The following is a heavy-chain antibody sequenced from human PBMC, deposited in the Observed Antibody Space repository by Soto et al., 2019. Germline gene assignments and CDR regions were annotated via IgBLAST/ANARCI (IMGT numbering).Heavy chain of an antibody. D-gene: IGHD6-13*01. CDR1: GFTFSSYG. Sequence: PGGSLRLSCAASGFTFSSYGMHWVRQAPGKGLEWVAVIWYDGSNKYYADSVKGRFTISRDNSKNTLYLQMNSLRAEDTAVYYCARDSIAPPGSFDYWGQGPLVTVPS. CDR2: IWYDGSNK. V-gene: IGHV3-33*01. CDR3: ARDSIAPPGSFDY. J-gene: IGHJ4*02.